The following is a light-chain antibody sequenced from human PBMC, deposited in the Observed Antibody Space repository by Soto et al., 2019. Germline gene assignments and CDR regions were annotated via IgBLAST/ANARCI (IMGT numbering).Light chain of an antibody. CDR1: QSLLYSFNNRNY. Sequence: DIVVTQSPDSLTVSLGERATISCRSSQSLLYSFNNRNYIAWYQQKVGRPPKLLITWASTREPGVPERFSGSGSGADFTLTISDLQAEDVATYFCHQYYGIPLTFGLGTKV. CDR2: WAS. V-gene: IGKV4-1*01. J-gene: IGKJ1*01. CDR3: HQYYGIPLT.